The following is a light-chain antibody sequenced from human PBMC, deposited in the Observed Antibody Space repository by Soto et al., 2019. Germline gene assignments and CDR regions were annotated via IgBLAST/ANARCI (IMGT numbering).Light chain of an antibody. CDR1: HNDIGTYDY. Sequence: HSALTQPTSVSGSPGQSITISCTGNHNDIGTYDYVSWYQQHPGRAPRLLIHGVTTRPSGISDRFSASKSGLTAYLTISGLQPEDEADYYCSSFTSNRIYVFGTGTKVTV. V-gene: IGLV2-14*03. CDR3: SSFTSNRIYV. CDR2: GVT. J-gene: IGLJ1*01.